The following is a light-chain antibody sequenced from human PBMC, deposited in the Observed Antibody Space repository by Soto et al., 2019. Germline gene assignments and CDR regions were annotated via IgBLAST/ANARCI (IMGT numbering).Light chain of an antibody. Sequence: DIQLTQSPSFLSASVGDRVTITCRASQGISSYLAWSQQKPGQAPKLLIYAASTLQSGVPSRFSSSGSGTEFTLTISTLQPEDFATYYCQQLNSYPLFGPGTKVDIK. CDR2: AAS. CDR1: QGISSY. CDR3: QQLNSYPL. V-gene: IGKV1-9*01. J-gene: IGKJ3*01.